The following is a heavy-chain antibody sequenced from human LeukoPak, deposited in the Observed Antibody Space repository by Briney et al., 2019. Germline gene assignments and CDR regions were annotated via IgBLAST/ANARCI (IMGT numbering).Heavy chain of an antibody. Sequence: GGSLRLSCTASGFTFGDYAMSWIRQAPGKGLEWVGFIRSKAYGETVDYAASVKGRFTISRDDSKAIAYLQMNSLKTEDTAVYHCTRDRGAYNLYDYWGQGTLVTVSS. V-gene: IGHV3-49*03. D-gene: IGHD1-1*01. CDR3: TRDRGAYNLYDY. CDR2: IRSKAYGETV. J-gene: IGHJ4*02. CDR1: GFTFGDYA.